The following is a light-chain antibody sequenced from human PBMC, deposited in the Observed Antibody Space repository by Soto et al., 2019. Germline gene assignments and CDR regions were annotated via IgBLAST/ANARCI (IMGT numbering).Light chain of an antibody. V-gene: IGLV2-14*02. CDR2: EVS. CDR1: SSDVGSHNF. CDR3: SSYTSSNTLV. J-gene: IGLJ1*01. Sequence: QSALTQPASVSGSPGQSITISCTGTSSDVGSHNFVSWYQQRPGKAPKLMIFEVSKRPSGVSSRFSASKSGNTASLTISGVQAEDEADYYCSSYTSSNTLVFGTGTKVTVL.